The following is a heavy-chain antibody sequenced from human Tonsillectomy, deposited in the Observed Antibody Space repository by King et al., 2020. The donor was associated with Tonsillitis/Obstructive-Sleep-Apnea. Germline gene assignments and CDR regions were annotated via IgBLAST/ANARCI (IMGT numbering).Heavy chain of an antibody. D-gene: IGHD3-16*01. CDR1: GGSINSYY. J-gene: IGHJ3*02. Sequence: VQLQESGPGLVKPSETLSLTCTVSGGSINSYYWSWIRQPPGKELEWVGYIDYSGSTKYNPSLKSRVIISVDTSKNQFSLNLSSVTAADTAVYYCAREGDDAFDIWGQGAMVTVSS. CDR2: IDYSGST. V-gene: IGHV4-59*01. CDR3: AREGDDAFDI.